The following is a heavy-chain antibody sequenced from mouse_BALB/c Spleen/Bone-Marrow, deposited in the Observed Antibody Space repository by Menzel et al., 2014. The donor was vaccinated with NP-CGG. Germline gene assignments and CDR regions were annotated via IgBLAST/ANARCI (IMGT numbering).Heavy chain of an antibody. J-gene: IGHJ4*01. CDR1: GFNIKDTY. V-gene: IGHV14-3*02. Sequence: EVQLQRSGAELVKLGASVKLSCTASGFNIKDTYMHWVKQRPEQGLEWIGRIGPANGNTKYDPKFQGKATITADTSSNAAYLQLSSLTSEDTAVYYCARWEYYAMDYWGQGTSVTVSS. CDR3: ARWEYYAMDY. CDR2: IGPANGNT. D-gene: IGHD4-1*01.